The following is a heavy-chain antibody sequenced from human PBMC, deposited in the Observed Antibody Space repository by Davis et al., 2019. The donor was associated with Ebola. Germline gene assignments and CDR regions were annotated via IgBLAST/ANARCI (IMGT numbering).Heavy chain of an antibody. J-gene: IGHJ4*02. CDR1: GYTFTGYY. CDR2: ISAYNGNT. V-gene: IGHV1-18*04. CDR3: ARDLYSSSWFDY. Sequence: ASVKVSCKASGYTFTGYYMHWVRQAPGQGLEWMGWISAYNGNTNYAQKLQGRVTMTTDTSTSTAYMELRSLRSDDTAVYYCARDLYSSSWFDYWGQGTLVTVPS. D-gene: IGHD6-13*01.